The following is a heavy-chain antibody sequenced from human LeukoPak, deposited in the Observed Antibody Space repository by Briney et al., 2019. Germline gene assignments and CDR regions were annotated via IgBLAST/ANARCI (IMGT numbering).Heavy chain of an antibody. CDR3: AGSIWIPLRPFDD. Sequence: GGSLRLSCAASGFTFSSYAMSWVRQAPGKGLEWVSAISARGGSTYYADSVKGRFTISRDNSKNTLYLQMNGLRAEDTAVYYCAGSIWIPLRPFDDWGQGTLVIVSS. V-gene: IGHV3-23*01. J-gene: IGHJ4*02. D-gene: IGHD2-15*01. CDR2: ISARGGST. CDR1: GFTFSSYA.